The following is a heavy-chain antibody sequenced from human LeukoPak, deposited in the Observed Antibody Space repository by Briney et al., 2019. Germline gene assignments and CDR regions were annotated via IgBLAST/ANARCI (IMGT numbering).Heavy chain of an antibody. Sequence: PGGSLRLSCAASGFISSNYWMAWVRQAPGKGLQWVANIKQDGSDKNYVDSVKGRFTISRDNAKNSLYLQMNSLRTEDTAVYYCARDVGGSLDYWGQGTLVAVSS. J-gene: IGHJ4*02. CDR2: IKQDGSDK. CDR1: GFISSNYW. CDR3: ARDVGGSLDY. V-gene: IGHV3-7*01. D-gene: IGHD2-15*01.